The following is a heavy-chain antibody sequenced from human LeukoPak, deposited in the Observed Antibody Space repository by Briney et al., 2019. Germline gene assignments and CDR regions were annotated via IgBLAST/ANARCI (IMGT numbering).Heavy chain of an antibody. CDR2: TNQDGSKN. Sequence: VGSLRLSCAASEFTFSNYWMSWVRQAPGKGLERVAHTNQDGSKNYYVDSVRGRFTISRDNAKNSLYLQMNSLRAEDTAVYYCATTVAGYPDDYFDYWGQGTLVTVSS. D-gene: IGHD6-19*01. CDR3: ATTVAGYPDDYFDY. V-gene: IGHV3-7*01. CDR1: EFTFSNYW. J-gene: IGHJ4*02.